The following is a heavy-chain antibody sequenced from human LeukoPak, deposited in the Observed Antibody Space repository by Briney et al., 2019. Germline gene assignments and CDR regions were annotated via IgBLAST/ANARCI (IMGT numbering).Heavy chain of an antibody. J-gene: IGHJ4*02. CDR1: GGSISSYY. Sequence: SETLSLTCSVSGGSISSYYWTWIRQPPGKGLEWIGYIYYSGSTNYNPSLKSRVTISVDTSKKQFSLKLSSVTAADTAVYYCARWSYDCVWGSYRYVFDYWGQGTLVTVSS. CDR2: IYYSGST. CDR3: ARWSYDCVWGSYRYVFDY. V-gene: IGHV4-59*01. D-gene: IGHD3-16*02.